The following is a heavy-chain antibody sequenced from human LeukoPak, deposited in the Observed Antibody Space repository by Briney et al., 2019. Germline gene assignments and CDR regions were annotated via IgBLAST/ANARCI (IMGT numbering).Heavy chain of an antibody. CDR2: IRHDGNNK. CDR1: GFTFSNFG. J-gene: IGHJ6*03. CDR3: AKDGHYSSTGYHNNYYMDV. V-gene: IGHV3-30*02. Sequence: GGSLRLSCAASGFTFSNFGMHWVRQAPGKGLEWVALIRHDGNNKYYGDSVKGRFTISRDNSKNFLYLQMSSLRAEDTAVYFCAKDGHYSSTGYHNNYYMDVWGKGTTVTVSS. D-gene: IGHD3-9*01.